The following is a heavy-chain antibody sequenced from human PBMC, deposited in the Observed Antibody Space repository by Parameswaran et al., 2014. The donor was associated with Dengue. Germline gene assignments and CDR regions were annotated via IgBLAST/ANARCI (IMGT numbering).Heavy chain of an antibody. CDR2: IWYDGSNK. Sequence: VRQAPGGLEWVAVIWYDGSNKYYADSVKGRFTISRDNSKNTLYLQMNSLRAEDTAVYYCARDLYYYDSSGYFDYWGQGTLVTVSS. CDR3: ARDLYYYDSSGYFDY. J-gene: IGHJ4*02. D-gene: IGHD3-22*01. V-gene: IGHV3-33*01.